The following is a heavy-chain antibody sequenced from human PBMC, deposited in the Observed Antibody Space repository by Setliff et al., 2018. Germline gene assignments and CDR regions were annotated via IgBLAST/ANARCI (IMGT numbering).Heavy chain of an antibody. Sequence: PGGSLRLSCAASELIFRNYDMSWVRQAPGKGLEWVSSIGGSSADIYYADSAKGRFTISRDNSKNTLYLQMNSLRAEDTAVYYCAKAAHDFSHYIVVVPAAHFDSWGQGTLVTVSS. D-gene: IGHD2-2*01. V-gene: IGHV3-23*01. J-gene: IGHJ4*02. CDR2: IGGSSADI. CDR1: ELIFRNYD. CDR3: AKAAHDFSHYIVVVPAAHFDS.